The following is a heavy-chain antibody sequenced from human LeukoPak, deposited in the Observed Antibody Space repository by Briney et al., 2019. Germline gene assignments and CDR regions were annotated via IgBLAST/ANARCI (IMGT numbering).Heavy chain of an antibody. Sequence: GGSLRLSCAASGFTFDDYGMTWVRQAPGKGLEWVSGINWNGDTIGYADSVKGRFTISRDNAKNSLYLQMNSLRAEDTALYYCARELPSPNDHHYFDYWGQGTLVTVSS. V-gene: IGHV3-20*04. J-gene: IGHJ4*02. CDR3: ARELPSPNDHHYFDY. D-gene: IGHD1-1*01. CDR2: INWNGDTI. CDR1: GFTFDDYG.